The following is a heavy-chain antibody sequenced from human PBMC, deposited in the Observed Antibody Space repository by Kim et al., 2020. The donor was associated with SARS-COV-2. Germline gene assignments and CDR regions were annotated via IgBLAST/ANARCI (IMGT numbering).Heavy chain of an antibody. V-gene: IGHV4-59*13. CDR1: GGSISSYY. Sequence: SETLSLTCTVSGGSISSYYWSWIRQPPGKGLEWIGYIYYSGSTNYNPSLKSRVTISVDTSKNQFSLKLSSVTAADTAVYYCASASFLWFGEVWGQGTLVTVSS. CDR2: IYYSGST. D-gene: IGHD3-10*01. CDR3: ASASFLWFGEV. J-gene: IGHJ4*02.